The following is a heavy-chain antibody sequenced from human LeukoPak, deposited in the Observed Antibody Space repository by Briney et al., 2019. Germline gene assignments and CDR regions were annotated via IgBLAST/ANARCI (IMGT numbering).Heavy chain of an antibody. V-gene: IGHV3-74*01. Sequence: GGSLRLSCAASGFTFSSYWMHWVRQVPGKGLVWVSRINSDGSSTSYADSVKGRFTISGDNAKNTLYVQMNSLRAEDTAVYYCSTGSGHAFDIWGRGTMVTVSS. CDR3: STGSGHAFDI. CDR2: INSDGSST. CDR1: GFTFSSYW. D-gene: IGHD3-10*01. J-gene: IGHJ3*02.